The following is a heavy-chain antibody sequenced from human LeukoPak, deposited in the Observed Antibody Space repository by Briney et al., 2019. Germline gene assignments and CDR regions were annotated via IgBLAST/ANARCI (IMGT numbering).Heavy chain of an antibody. CDR3: ATEIGDY. CDR2: VSYDGSNK. J-gene: IGHJ4*02. CDR1: GFTFSSYA. V-gene: IGHV3-30*04. D-gene: IGHD2/OR15-2a*01. Sequence: GGSLRLSCAASGFTFSSYAMHWVRQAPGKGLGWVAVVSYDGSNKYYADSVKGRFTISRDNSKNTLYLQMNSLRAEDTAVYYCATEIGDYWGQGTLVTVSS.